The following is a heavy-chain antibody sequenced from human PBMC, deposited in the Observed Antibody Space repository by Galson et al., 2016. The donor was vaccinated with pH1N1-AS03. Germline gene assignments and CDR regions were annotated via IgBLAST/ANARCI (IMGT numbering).Heavy chain of an antibody. D-gene: IGHD2-21*02. Sequence: PALVKPTQTLTLTCTFSGFSLSSSGMCVNWIRQPPGKALEWLARIVWNDDRYYTTSLKTRLTIPKDTSKNQVVLTMTNMDAVDTSTYYCARIWTMHCCSSTDSWGQGTLVTVSS. CDR1: GFSLSSSGMC. V-gene: IGHV2-70*11. CDR2: IVWNDDR. J-gene: IGHJ4*02. CDR3: ARIWTMHCCSSTDS.